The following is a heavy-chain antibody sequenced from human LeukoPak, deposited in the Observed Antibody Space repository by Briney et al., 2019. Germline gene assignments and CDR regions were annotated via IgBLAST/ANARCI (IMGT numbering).Heavy chain of an antibody. V-gene: IGHV3-15*01. Sequence: GGSLRLSCAASGFTFSNAWMSWVRQAPGKGLEWVGRIKSKTDGGTTDYAAPVKGRFTISRDDSKNTLYLQMNSLKTEDTAVYYCTTDAEYSSGGWGYYYYYYMDVWGKGTTVTISS. J-gene: IGHJ6*03. CDR1: GFTFSNAW. CDR3: TTDAEYSSGGWGYYYYYYMDV. CDR2: IKSKTDGGTT. D-gene: IGHD6-19*01.